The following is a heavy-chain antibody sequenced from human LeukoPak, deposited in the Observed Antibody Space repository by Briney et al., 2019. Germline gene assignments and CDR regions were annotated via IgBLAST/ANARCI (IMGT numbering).Heavy chain of an antibody. CDR1: GYTFTGYY. V-gene: IGHV1-2*06. J-gene: IGHJ4*02. Sequence: ASVKVSCKASGYTFTGYYMHWVRQAPGQGLEWMGRINPNSGGTNYAQKFQGRVTMTRDTSISTAYMELSRLRSDDTAVYYCARDTEVVGAIPESYFDYWGQGTLVTVSS. CDR2: INPNSGGT. CDR3: ARDTEVVGAIPESYFDY. D-gene: IGHD1-26*01.